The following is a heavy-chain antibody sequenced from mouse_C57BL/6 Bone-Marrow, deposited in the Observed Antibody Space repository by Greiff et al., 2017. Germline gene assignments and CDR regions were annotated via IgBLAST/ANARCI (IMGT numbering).Heavy chain of an antibody. Sequence: VQLQQSGAELVKPGASVRMSCKASGYTFTSYWITWVKQRPGQGLEWIGDINPGSGSTNYNEKFKGKATLTVDTSSSTAYMQLSSLTSEDSAVYYCASGVIAAASEYFGYWGQGTTLTVSS. CDR3: ASGVIAAASEYFGY. J-gene: IGHJ2*01. CDR2: INPGSGST. V-gene: IGHV1-55*01. CDR1: GYTFTSYW. D-gene: IGHD1-1*01.